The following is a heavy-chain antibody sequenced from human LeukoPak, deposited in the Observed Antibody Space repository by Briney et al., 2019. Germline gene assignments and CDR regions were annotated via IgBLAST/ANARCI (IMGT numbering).Heavy chain of an antibody. CDR1: GYTFTGYY. J-gene: IGHJ4*02. D-gene: IGHD3-10*01. CDR3: ARVWFGELLAEYFDY. Sequence: ASVKVSCKASGYTFTGYYMHWVRQAPGQGLEWMGWINPNSGGTNYAQKFQGRVTMTRDTSISTAYMELSRLRSDDTAVYYCARVWFGELLAEYFDYWGQGTLVTVSS. V-gene: IGHV1-2*02. CDR2: INPNSGGT.